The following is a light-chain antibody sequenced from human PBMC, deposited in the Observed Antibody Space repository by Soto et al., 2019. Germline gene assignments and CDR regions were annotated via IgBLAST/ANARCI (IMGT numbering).Light chain of an antibody. Sequence: QSALTQPASVSGSPGQSITISCTGTSSDVGGYNYVSWYQQHPGKAPKLMIYDVSNRPSGVSNRFSGSKSGNTASLTNSGLQAEDEGDYFRSLYTTRRPHVGFGGGTKLTLL. CDR1: SSDVGGYNY. CDR3: SLYTTRRPHVG. J-gene: IGLJ2*01. CDR2: DVS. V-gene: IGLV2-14*01.